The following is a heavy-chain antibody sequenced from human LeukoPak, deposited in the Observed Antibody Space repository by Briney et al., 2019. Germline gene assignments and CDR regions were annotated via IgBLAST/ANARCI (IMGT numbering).Heavy chain of an antibody. V-gene: IGHV4-31*11. D-gene: IGHD4-23*01. J-gene: IGHJ5*02. CDR1: GGSFSGYY. Sequence: SETLSLTCAVYGGSFSGYYWSWIRQHPGKGLEWIGYIYYSGSTYYNPSLKSRVTISVDTSKNQFSLKLSSVTAADTAVYYCARDKAEGNSDWFDPWGQGTLVTVSS. CDR3: ARDKAEGNSDWFDP. CDR2: IYYSGST.